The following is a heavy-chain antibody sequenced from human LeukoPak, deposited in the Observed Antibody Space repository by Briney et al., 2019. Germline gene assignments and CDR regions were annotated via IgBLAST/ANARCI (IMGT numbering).Heavy chain of an antibody. Sequence: SQTLSLTCTVSGGSISSGDYYWSWIRQPPGTGLEWIGYIYYSGSTYYNPSLKSRVTISVDTSKNQFSLKLSSVTAADTAVYYCARGYCSSTSCYAGGVYNWFDPWGQGTPVTVSS. CDR2: IYYSGST. D-gene: IGHD2-2*01. J-gene: IGHJ5*02. CDR3: ARGYCSSTSCYAGGVYNWFDP. V-gene: IGHV4-30-4*01. CDR1: GGSISSGDYY.